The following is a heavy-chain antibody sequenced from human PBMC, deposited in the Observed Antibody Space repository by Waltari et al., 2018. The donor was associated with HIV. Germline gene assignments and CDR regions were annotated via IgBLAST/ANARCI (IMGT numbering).Heavy chain of an antibody. CDR1: GFTFSSYA. CDR3: AKDYGDYGQSLPFGDY. CDR2: ISGSGGST. V-gene: IGHV3-23*01. J-gene: IGHJ4*02. D-gene: IGHD4-17*01. Sequence: EVQLLESGGGLVQPGGSLRLSCAASGFTFSSYAMSWVRQAPGKGLEWVSAISGSGGSTYYADSVKGRFTISRDNSKNTLYLQMNSLRAEDTAVYYCAKDYGDYGQSLPFGDYWGQGTLVTVSS.